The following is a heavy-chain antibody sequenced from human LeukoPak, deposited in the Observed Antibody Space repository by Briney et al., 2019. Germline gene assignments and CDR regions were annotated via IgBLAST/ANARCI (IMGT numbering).Heavy chain of an antibody. CDR3: ARSSGWYYYYMDV. CDR1: GGSISSSSYY. Sequence: PSETLSLTCTVSGGSISSSSYYWGWIRQPPGKGLEWIGSIYYSGSTYYNPSLKSRVTISVDTSKNQFSLKLSSVTAADTAVYYCARSSGWYYYYMDVWGKGTTVIVSS. CDR2: IYYSGST. D-gene: IGHD2-15*01. V-gene: IGHV4-39*01. J-gene: IGHJ6*03.